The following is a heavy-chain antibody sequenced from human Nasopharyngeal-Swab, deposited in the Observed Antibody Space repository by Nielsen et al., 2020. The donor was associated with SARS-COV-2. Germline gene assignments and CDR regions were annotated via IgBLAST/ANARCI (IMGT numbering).Heavy chain of an antibody. Sequence: WIRQPPGKGLEWVSYISSSSSYTNYADSVKGRFTISRDNAKNSLYLQMNSLRAEDTAVYYCARARITMRGIDAFDIWGQGTMVTVSS. D-gene: IGHD3-22*01. CDR2: ISSSSSYT. CDR3: ARARITMRGIDAFDI. V-gene: IGHV3-11*06. J-gene: IGHJ3*02.